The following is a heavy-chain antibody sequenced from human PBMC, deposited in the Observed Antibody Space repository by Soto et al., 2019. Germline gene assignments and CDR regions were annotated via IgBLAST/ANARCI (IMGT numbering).Heavy chain of an antibody. D-gene: IGHD4-17*01. Sequence: EVQLVESGGGLVKPGDSLSRSCAASGFTFSDYSVNWVRQAPGKGLEWVSSSRSTSTFIYYADSVRGRFTISRDNAKNALYLQMNSLRAEGTAAYYCTRVYCDCGTLSDYWGRGTLVTVSS. CDR2: SRSTSTFI. CDR1: GFTFSDYS. CDR3: TRVYCDCGTLSDY. J-gene: IGHJ4*02. V-gene: IGHV3-21*01.